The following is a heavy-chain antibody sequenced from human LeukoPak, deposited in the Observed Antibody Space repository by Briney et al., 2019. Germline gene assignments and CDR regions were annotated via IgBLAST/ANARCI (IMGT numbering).Heavy chain of an antibody. CDR2: IYYSGST. V-gene: IGHV4-59*12. CDR1: GGSISSYY. CDR3: ARESQEKYYFDY. J-gene: IGHJ4*02. Sequence: PSETLSLTCTVSGGSISSYYWSWIRQPPGKGLGWIGYIYYSGSTNYNPSLKSRVTISVDTSKNQFSLKLSSVTAADTAVYYCARESQEKYYFDYWGQGTLVTVSS. D-gene: IGHD5-24*01.